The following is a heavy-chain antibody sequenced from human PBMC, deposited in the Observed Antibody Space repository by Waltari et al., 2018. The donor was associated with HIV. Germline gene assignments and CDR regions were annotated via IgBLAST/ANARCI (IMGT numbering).Heavy chain of an antibody. CDR2: ISYDGSNK. CDR1: GFPFRRYG. J-gene: IGHJ6*02. V-gene: IGHV3-30*18. D-gene: IGHD3-9*01. Sequence: QVQLVESGGGVVQPGRSLRLSCAASGFPFRRYGMPLVRQASGKGLEWVAVISYDGSNKYYADSVKGRFTISRDNSKNTLYLQMNSLRAEDTAVYYCAKDTDLTGFFYYYGLDVWGQGTTVTVSS. CDR3: AKDTDLTGFFYYYGLDV.